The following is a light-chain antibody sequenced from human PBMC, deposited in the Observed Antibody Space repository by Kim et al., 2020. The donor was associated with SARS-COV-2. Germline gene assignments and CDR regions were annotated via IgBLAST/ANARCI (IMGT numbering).Light chain of an antibody. V-gene: IGKV1-39*01. CDR2: SAS. Sequence: SIGDRVTIHCRASQRISAYLNWYQHKPGKAPKLLISSASDVRSGVPSRFSGSGSGTEFTLTINGLRPEDFAVYYCQQTHSLPLTFGAGTKVDIK. CDR1: QRISAY. CDR3: QQTHSLPLT. J-gene: IGKJ4*01.